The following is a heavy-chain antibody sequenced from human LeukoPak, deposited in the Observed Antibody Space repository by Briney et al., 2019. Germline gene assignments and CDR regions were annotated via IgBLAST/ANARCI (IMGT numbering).Heavy chain of an antibody. CDR2: ISSSSSYI. CDR1: GFTFSSYS. J-gene: IGHJ3*02. CDR3: ARGMSRVVRKYAPQRTYAFDI. D-gene: IGHD6-25*01. Sequence: GGSLRLSCAASGFTFSSYSMSWVRRAPGKGLEWVSSISSSSSYIYYADSVKGRFTISRDNAKNSLYLQMNSLRAEDTAVYYCARGMSRVVRKYAPQRTYAFDIWGQGTMVTVSS. V-gene: IGHV3-21*01.